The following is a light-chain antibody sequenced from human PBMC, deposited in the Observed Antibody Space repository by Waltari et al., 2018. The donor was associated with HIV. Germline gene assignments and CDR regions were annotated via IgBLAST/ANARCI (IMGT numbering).Light chain of an antibody. V-gene: IGLV2-23*01. Sequence: QSALTQPASVSGSPGQSITISCIGTSSDVGGYSLVSWYQHHPGKAPQLLIFEETERPSGVSNRVSASKSGTTASLTISGLLAEDAADYYCCSYGGFTTYVFGSGTKVTVL. CDR1: SSDVGGYSL. CDR3: CSYGGFTTYV. J-gene: IGLJ1*01. CDR2: EET.